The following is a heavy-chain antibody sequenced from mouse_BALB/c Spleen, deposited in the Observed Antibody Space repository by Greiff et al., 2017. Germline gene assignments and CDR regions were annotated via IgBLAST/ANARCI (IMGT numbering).Heavy chain of an antibody. CDR1: GDSITSGY. J-gene: IGHJ3*01. CDR2: ISYSGST. D-gene: IGHD1-1*01. CDR3: ARYASFYYYGSSYGWFAY. V-gene: IGHV3-8*02. Sequence: EVKVEESRPSLVKPSQTLSLTCSVTGDSITSGYWNWIRKFPGNKLEYMGYISYSGSTYYNPSLKSRISITRDTSKNQYYLQLNSVTTEDTATYYCARYASFYYYGSSYGWFAYWGQGTLVTVSA.